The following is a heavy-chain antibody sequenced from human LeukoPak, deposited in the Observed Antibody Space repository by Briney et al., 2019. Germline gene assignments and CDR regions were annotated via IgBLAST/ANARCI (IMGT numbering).Heavy chain of an antibody. D-gene: IGHD4-17*01. CDR3: ARGVSYGYYYYMDV. Sequence: SQTLSLTCAVSGGSISSGGYSWSWIRQPPGKGLEWIGYIYYSGSTYYNPSLKSRVTISVDTSKNQFSLKLSSVTAADTAVYYCARGVSYGYYYYMDVWGKGTTVTVSS. V-gene: IGHV4-30-4*07. CDR1: GGSISSGGYS. CDR2: IYYSGST. J-gene: IGHJ6*03.